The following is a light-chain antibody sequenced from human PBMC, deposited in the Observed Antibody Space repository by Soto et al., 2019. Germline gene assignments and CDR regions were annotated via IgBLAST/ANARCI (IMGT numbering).Light chain of an antibody. V-gene: IGKV1-5*01. CDR2: DAS. J-gene: IGKJ1*01. Sequence: DIQMTQSPSTLSASVGDRVTITCRASQSIRYWVAWYQHKPGKAPKLLIYDASTLESGVPTRFSGSASGTEFTLTISSLHPDDFATYYCQQYNILSTFGQGTKV. CDR3: QQYNILST. CDR1: QSIRYW.